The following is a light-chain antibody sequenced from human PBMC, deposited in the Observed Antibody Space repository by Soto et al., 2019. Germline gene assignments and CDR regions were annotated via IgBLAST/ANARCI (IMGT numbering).Light chain of an antibody. V-gene: IGLV2-14*01. J-gene: IGLJ3*02. CDR3: SSYTSSFTVV. Sequence: QSVLTQPASVSGSPGQSITISCIGPRGDVGGYNYVSWYQQHPGKAPKLVLYEVSTRPSGVSNRFSGSKSGNTASLTISGLQPEDEADYYCSSYTSSFTVVFGGGTKVTVL. CDR2: EVS. CDR1: RGDVGGYNY.